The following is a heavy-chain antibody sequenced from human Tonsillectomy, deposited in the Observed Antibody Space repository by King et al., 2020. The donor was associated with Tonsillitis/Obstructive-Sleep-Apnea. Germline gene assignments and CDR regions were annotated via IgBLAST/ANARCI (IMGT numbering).Heavy chain of an antibody. D-gene: IGHD4-17*01. CDR2: VNPSSGAT. V-gene: IGHV1-2*06. Sequence: QLVQSGAEVKKPGASVKVSCKPSGYTFTDYFMHWVRQAPGQGREWMGRVNPSSGATNFAPEFQGKVTMTWDTSISTAYMELSRLKSDDTAVYYCARAVGAYRVLDLWGQDTMVTVSS. J-gene: IGHJ3*01. CDR1: GYTFTDYF. CDR3: ARAVGAYRVLDL.